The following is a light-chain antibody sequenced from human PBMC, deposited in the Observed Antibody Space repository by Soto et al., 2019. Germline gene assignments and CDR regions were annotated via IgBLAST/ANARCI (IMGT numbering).Light chain of an antibody. V-gene: IGKV3-20*01. Sequence: EIVLTQSPGTLSLSPGERATLSCTASQSVSNNYLAWYQQKPGQAPRLLIYGASIRATGIPDRFSGSGSGTDFTLTISRLEPEDFAVYYCQLYGDSAPFTFGPGTKVDIK. CDR2: GAS. J-gene: IGKJ3*01. CDR1: QSVSNNY. CDR3: QLYGDSAPFT.